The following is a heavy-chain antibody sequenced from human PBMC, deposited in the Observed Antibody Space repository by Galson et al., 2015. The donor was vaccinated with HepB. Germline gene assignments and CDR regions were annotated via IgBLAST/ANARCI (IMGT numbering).Heavy chain of an antibody. CDR3: TRGREISSGWYPD. D-gene: IGHD6-19*01. J-gene: IGHJ4*02. V-gene: IGHV1-69*13. CDR1: GGIFNNHA. Sequence: SVKVSCKASGGIFNNHAYSWVRQAPGQGLEWMGGIIPIFGLTKYAQNFQGRVTITADESATTAYVELSRLRSEDTAVYFCTRGREISSGWYPDWGQGTLAIVSS. CDR2: IIPIFGLT.